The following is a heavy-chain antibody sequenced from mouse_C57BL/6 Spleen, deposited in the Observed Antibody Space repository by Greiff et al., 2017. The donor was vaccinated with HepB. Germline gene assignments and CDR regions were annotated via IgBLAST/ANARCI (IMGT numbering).Heavy chain of an antibody. J-gene: IGHJ4*01. V-gene: IGHV14-2*01. CDR3: ARGDYAMDY. CDR2: IDPEDGET. Sequence: VQLKESGAELVKPGASVKLSYYMHWVKQRTEQGLEWIGRIDPEDGETKYAPKFQGKATITADTSSNTAYLQLSSLTSEDTAVYYCARGDYAMDYWGQGTSVTVSS. CDR1: Y.